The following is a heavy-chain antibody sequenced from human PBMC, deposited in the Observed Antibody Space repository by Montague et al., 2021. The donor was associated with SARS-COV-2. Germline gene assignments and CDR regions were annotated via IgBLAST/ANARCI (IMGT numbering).Heavy chain of an antibody. J-gene: IGHJ6*03. Sequence: SETLSLTCAVHGGSFSTYSWNWIRQPPGKGLEGIGEIHHCGSTNYNPSLKGRVTISADTSKNQFSLKLTSVAAADTAVYYCARLGDGVVPSPILGVGPYYSYYYMDVWGKGTTVTVSS. CDR3: ARLGDGVVPSPILGVGPYYSYYYMDV. V-gene: IGHV4-34*01. CDR1: GGSFSTYS. CDR2: IHHCGST. D-gene: IGHD3-10*01.